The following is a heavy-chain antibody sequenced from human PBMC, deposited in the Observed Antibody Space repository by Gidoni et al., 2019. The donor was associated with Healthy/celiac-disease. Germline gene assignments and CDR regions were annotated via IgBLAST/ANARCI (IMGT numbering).Heavy chain of an antibody. CDR1: GFTFSSYG. D-gene: IGHD2-15*01. J-gene: IGHJ2*01. Sequence: QVQLVESGGGVVQPGRSLRLSCAASGFTFSSYGMHWVRQAPGKGLGLWAVILYYGINKYYADSGKGRFTISRDNSKNTLYLQMISLRAEVTAVYYCARDGGYCSGGSCYPRPWYFDLWGRGTLVTVSS. CDR2: ILYYGINK. V-gene: IGHV3-33*01. CDR3: ARDGGYCSGGSCYPRPWYFDL.